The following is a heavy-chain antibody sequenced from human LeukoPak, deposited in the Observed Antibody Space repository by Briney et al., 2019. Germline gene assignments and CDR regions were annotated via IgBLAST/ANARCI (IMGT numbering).Heavy chain of an antibody. Sequence: SETLSLTCTVSGGSISSYYWSWIRQPPGRGLEWIGYIYYSDSGTATYNPSLKSRVTISVDTSKNHFSLKLNSVTTADTDVSYCTRGAGWLIDYWGQGILVTVSS. V-gene: IGHV4-59*01. D-gene: IGHD3-16*01. CDR1: GGSISSYY. J-gene: IGHJ4*02. CDR2: IYYSDSGTA. CDR3: TRGAGWLIDY.